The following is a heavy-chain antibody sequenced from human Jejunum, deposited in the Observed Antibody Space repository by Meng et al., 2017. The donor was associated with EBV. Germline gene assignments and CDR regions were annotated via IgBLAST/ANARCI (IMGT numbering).Heavy chain of an antibody. CDR3: TREWGADY. Sequence: VQLVEVGGGVVQPGRSLRISCAASGFTFSGHAMQWVRQAPGKGLKWVALISNDGNNKYYADSVKGRFTISRDNSKNTLYLQMNSLRVDDTALYYCTREWGADYWGQGTLVTVSS. CDR2: ISNDGNNK. D-gene: IGHD3-16*01. V-gene: IGHV3-30-3*01. CDR1: GFTFSGHA. J-gene: IGHJ4*02.